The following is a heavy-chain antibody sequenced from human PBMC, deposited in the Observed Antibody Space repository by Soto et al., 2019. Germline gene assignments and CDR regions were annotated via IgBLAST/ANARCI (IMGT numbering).Heavy chain of an antibody. Sequence: DKGVEWVAVISYDGSNKYYGDSVKGRVTISRDKSKNMLFLQMNSLRADDTAVYYCAFFFQAEDGIRDSVPVSAFLLNRSSDL. CDR2: ISYDGSNK. D-gene: IGHD3-9*01. J-gene: IGHJ2*01. CDR3: AFFFQAEDGIRDSVPVSAFLLNRSSDL. V-gene: IGHV3-30*03.